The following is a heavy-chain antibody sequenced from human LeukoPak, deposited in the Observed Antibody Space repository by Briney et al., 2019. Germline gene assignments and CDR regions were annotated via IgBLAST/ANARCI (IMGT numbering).Heavy chain of an antibody. CDR1: GFAVSSSY. J-gene: IGHJ4*02. D-gene: IGHD3-22*01. Sequence: AGRSLRLSCAASGFAVSSSYMSWVRQPPGKGLEWVSVIYTGGSTYYADSVKGRFTISRDNSKNTVYLQMNSLRADDTAIYYCARDRYYYDSSGYYYGYFDHWGQGSLVAVSS. CDR2: IYTGGST. V-gene: IGHV3-66*01. CDR3: ARDRYYYDSSGYYYGYFDH.